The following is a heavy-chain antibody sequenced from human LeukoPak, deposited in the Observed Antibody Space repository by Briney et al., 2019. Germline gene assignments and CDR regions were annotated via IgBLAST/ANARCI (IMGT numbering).Heavy chain of an antibody. J-gene: IGHJ5*02. Sequence: GGSLRLSCAASGFTFSSYAMSWVRQAPGKGLEWVSAISGSGGSTYYADSVKGRFTISRDNSKNTVYLQMNSLRAEDTAVYYCARGGRIVATIGSGWFDPWGQGTLVTVSS. CDR3: ARGGRIVATIGSGWFDP. D-gene: IGHD5-12*01. CDR2: ISGSGGST. CDR1: GFTFSSYA. V-gene: IGHV3-23*01.